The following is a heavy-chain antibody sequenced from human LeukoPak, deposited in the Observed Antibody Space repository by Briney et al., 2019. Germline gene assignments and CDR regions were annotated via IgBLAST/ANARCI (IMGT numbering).Heavy chain of an antibody. V-gene: IGHV3-66*01. CDR1: GFTVSSNY. Sequence: TGGSLRLSCAASGFTVSSNYMSWVRQAPGKGLEWVSVIYSGGSTYYADSVKGRFTISRDNSKNTLYLQMNSLRAEDTAVYYCARSDYYDIPYFDYWGQGTLVTVSS. J-gene: IGHJ4*02. D-gene: IGHD3-22*01. CDR2: IYSGGST. CDR3: ARSDYYDIPYFDY.